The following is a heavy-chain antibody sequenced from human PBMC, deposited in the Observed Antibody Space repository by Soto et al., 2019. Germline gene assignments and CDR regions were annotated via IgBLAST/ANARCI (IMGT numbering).Heavy chain of an antibody. V-gene: IGHV4-59*12. CDR3: ARVPNYYYDSSPFDY. CDR2: IYHSGST. CDR1: GGSISSYY. J-gene: IGHJ4*02. D-gene: IGHD3-22*01. Sequence: KPSETLSLTCTVSGGSISSYYWSWIRQPPGKGLEWIGYIYHSGSTNYNPSLKSRVTISVDKSKNQFSLKLSSVTAADTAVYYCARVPNYYYDSSPFDYWGQGTPVTVSS.